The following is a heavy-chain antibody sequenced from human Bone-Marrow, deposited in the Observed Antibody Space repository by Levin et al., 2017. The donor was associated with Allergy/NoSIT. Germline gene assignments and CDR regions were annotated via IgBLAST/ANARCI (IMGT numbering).Heavy chain of an antibody. CDR2: IKSKTDGGTI. Sequence: GESLKISCAASGFTFSNAWMSWVRQAPGKGLEWVGRIKSKTDGGTIEYAAPVKGRFTISRDDSKNTLSLQMNSLNTEDTAVYYCTTYSSSWYYFDYWGQGPLVTVSA. D-gene: IGHD6-13*01. V-gene: IGHV3-15*01. J-gene: IGHJ4*02. CDR1: GFTFSNAW. CDR3: TTYSSSWYYFDY.